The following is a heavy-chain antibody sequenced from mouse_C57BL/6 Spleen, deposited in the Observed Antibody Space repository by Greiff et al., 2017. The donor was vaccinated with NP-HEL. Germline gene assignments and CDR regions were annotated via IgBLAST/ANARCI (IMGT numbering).Heavy chain of an antibody. J-gene: IGHJ2*01. CDR3: ARSPITTVDDYFDY. D-gene: IGHD1-1*01. V-gene: IGHV1-82*01. Sequence: QVQLKESGPELVKPGASVKISCKASGYAFSSSWMNWVKQRPGKGLEWIGRIYPGDGDTNYNGKFKGKATLTADKSSSTAYMQLSSLTSEDSAVYFCARSPITTVDDYFDYWGQGTTLTVSS. CDR1: GYAFSSSW. CDR2: IYPGDGDT.